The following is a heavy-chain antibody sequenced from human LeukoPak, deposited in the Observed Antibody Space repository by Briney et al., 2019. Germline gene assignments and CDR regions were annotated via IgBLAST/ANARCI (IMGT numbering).Heavy chain of an antibody. J-gene: IGHJ6*02. CDR1: GYTFTSYD. CDR2: MNPNRGNT. CDR3: VRVGSSGWYSSYYGMDV. D-gene: IGHD6-19*01. Sequence: GASVKVSCKASGYTFTSYDINWVRQATGQGLEWMGWMNPNRGNTGYAQKFQGRVTMTRNTSISTAYMELSSLRSEDTAVYYCVRVGSSGWYSSYYGMDVWGQGTTVTVSS. V-gene: IGHV1-8*01.